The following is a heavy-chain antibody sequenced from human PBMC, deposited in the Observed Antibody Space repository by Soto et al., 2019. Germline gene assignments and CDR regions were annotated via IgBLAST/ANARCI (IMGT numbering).Heavy chain of an antibody. Sequence: GGSLRLSCAASGFTFSSYGMHWVRQAPGKGLEWVAVISYDGSNKYYADSVKGRFTISRDNSKNTLYLQMNSLRAEDTAVYYCAKAVGSGYDNVLFDYWGQGTLVTVSS. J-gene: IGHJ4*02. V-gene: IGHV3-30*18. CDR2: ISYDGSNK. CDR3: AKAVGSGYDNVLFDY. D-gene: IGHD5-12*01. CDR1: GFTFSSYG.